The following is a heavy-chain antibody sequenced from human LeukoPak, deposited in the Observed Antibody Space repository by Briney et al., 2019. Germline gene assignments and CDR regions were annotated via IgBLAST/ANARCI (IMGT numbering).Heavy chain of an antibody. CDR2: IYTGGGT. V-gene: IGHV3-66*01. J-gene: IGHJ4*02. CDR1: GFIVNNYY. CDR3: ARDPYDILTGSPSRLDS. D-gene: IGHD3-9*01. Sequence: GGSLRLSCAASGFIVNNYYMNWVRQAPGKGLKWVSVIYTGGGTSYADSVKGRFTVSRDNSKNTLYLQMNSLRVEDTAVYYCARDPYDILTGSPSRLDSWGQGTLVTVSS.